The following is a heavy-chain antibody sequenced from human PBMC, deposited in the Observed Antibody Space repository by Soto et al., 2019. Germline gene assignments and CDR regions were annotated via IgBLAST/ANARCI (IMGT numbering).Heavy chain of an antibody. CDR2: IIPIFGTA. CDR3: TVRSQLLRYYYYYGMDV. Sequence: GASVRVSCKACGGTFSSYAISWVRQAPGQGLEWMGGIIPIFGTANYAQKFQGRVTITADESTSTAYMELSSLRSEDTAVYYCTVRSQLLRYYYYYGMDVWGQGTTVTVSS. CDR1: GGTFSSYA. J-gene: IGHJ6*02. D-gene: IGHD2-2*01. V-gene: IGHV1-69*13.